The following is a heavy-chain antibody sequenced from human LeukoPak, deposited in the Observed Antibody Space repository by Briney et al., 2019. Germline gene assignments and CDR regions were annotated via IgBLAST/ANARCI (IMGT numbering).Heavy chain of an antibody. CDR1: GDIVSSNSAA. V-gene: IGHV6-1*01. J-gene: IGHJ4*02. Sequence: SQTLSLTCAISGDIVSSNSAAWNWIRQSPSSGLEWLGRTYYRSKWYNDYAVSVKSRITINPDTSKNQFSLQLNSVTPEDTAVYYCARSLLGAVAGTIAYFDYWGQGTLVTVSS. D-gene: IGHD6-19*01. CDR3: ARSLLGAVAGTIAYFDY. CDR2: TYYRSKWYN.